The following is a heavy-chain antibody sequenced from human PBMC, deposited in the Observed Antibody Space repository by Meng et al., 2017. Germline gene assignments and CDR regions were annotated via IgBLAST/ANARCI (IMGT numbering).Heavy chain of an antibody. CDR2: IKPDGTMT. Sequence: EVKLVESGVGLVQSGGSLRRSCTASGFTFRNYWMHWVRQAPGKGLVWVSRIKPDGTMTVYADSVKGRFTISRDNAKNTLYLQMNSLRSDDTAVYYCARSDWFDPWGQGTLVTVSS. CDR1: GFTFRNYW. CDR3: ARSDWFDP. V-gene: IGHV3-74*01. J-gene: IGHJ5*02.